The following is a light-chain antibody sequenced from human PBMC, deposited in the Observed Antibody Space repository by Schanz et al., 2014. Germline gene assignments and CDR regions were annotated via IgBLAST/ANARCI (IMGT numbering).Light chain of an antibody. CDR2: GAS. CDR3: QQYGSSPAVA. J-gene: IGKJ1*01. Sequence: EIVLTQSPGTLSLSPGERATLSCRASQSVSSNYLAWYQQKPGQPPRLLIYGASSRATGIPDRFTGRGSGTDFTLTISRLEPEDFAVYYCQQYGSSPAVAFGQGTKVEIK. CDR1: QSVSSNY. V-gene: IGKV3-20*01.